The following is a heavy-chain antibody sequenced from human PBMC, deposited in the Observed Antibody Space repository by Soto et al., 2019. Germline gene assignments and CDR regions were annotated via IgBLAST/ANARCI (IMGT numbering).Heavy chain of an antibody. V-gene: IGHV4-59*01. CDR3: AREGSSSLMVVWFDP. Sequence: SETLSLTCTVSGGSISSYYWSWIRQPPGKGLEWIGYIYYSGSTNYNPSLKSRVTISVDTSKNQFSLKLSSVTAADTAVYYCAREGSSSLMVVWFDPWGQGTLVTVSS. CDR1: GGSISSYY. CDR2: IYYSGST. D-gene: IGHD6-13*01. J-gene: IGHJ5*02.